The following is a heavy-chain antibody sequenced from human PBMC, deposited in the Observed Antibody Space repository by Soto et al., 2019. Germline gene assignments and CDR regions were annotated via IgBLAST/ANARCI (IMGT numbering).Heavy chain of an antibody. CDR2: SSGSGGST. Sequence: EVQLLESGGGLVQPGGSLRLSCAASGFTFSSYAMSWVRQAPGKGLEWVSASSGSGGSTYYADSVKGRFTISRDNSKNTLYLQMNSLRAEDTAVYYCAKDYSGGGSSTSLGHYWGQGTLVTVSS. J-gene: IGHJ4*02. D-gene: IGHD2-2*01. V-gene: IGHV3-23*01. CDR1: GFTFSSYA. CDR3: AKDYSGGGSSTSLGHY.